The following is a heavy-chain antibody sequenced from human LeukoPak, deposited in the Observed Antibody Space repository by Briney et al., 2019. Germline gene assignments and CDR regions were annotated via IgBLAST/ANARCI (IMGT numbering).Heavy chain of an antibody. CDR2: IKIKTDGGTT. J-gene: IGHJ6*02. D-gene: IGHD3-9*01. V-gene: IGHV3-15*01. Sequence: GGSLRLSWAASGFTFSSYGMHWVRQAPGKGLEWVGRIKIKTDGGTTDYAAPVKGRFTISRDDSKNTLYVQMNRLKTEDTAVSYCTTNLRYFALDVWGQGTTVTVSS. CDR3: TTNLRYFALDV. CDR1: GFTFSSYG.